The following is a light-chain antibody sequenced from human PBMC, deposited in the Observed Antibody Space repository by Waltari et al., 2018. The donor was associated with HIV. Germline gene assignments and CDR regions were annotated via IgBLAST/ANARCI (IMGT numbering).Light chain of an antibody. CDR1: QGIGSS. J-gene: IGKJ3*01. CDR3: QQLETYPFT. V-gene: IGKV1-9*01. CDR2: LGT. Sequence: DIKLTQSPSFLAASVGDRVTITCRASQGIGSSLAWYQVKPGKAPKLLIYLGTTLQTGVPSRFSGGESGPYFTLTISGLQPEDFATYYCQQLETYPFTFGPGTEVDLK.